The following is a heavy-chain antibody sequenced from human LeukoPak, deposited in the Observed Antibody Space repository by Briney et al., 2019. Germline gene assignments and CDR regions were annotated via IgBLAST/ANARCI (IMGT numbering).Heavy chain of an antibody. CDR3: ARHDFDWLLIDY. V-gene: IGHV4-59*08. CDR2: IYYSGST. Sequence: SETLPLTCTVSGGSISSYYWSWLRQPPGKGLEWIGYIYYSGSTNYNPSLKSRVTISVDTSKNQFSLKLSSVTAADMAVYYCARHDFDWLLIDYWGQGTLVTVSS. J-gene: IGHJ4*02. CDR1: GGSISSYY. D-gene: IGHD3-9*01.